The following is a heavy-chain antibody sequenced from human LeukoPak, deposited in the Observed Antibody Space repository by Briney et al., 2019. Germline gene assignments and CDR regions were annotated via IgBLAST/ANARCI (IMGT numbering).Heavy chain of an antibody. D-gene: IGHD1-26*01. CDR2: INHSGST. CDR1: GGTFSGYY. J-gene: IGHJ5*02. Sequence: SETLSLTCAVYGGTFSGYYWSWIRQPPGKGLEWIGEINHSGSTNYNPSLKSRVTISGDTSKNQLSLKLNSVTAADTAVYFCARKNPRTNIVGAVPGYWLDPWGQGTLVTVSS. CDR3: ARKNPRTNIVGAVPGYWLDP. V-gene: IGHV4-34*01.